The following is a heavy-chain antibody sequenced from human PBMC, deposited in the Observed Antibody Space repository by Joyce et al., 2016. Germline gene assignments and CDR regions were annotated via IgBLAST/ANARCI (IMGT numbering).Heavy chain of an antibody. J-gene: IGHJ3*01. CDR3: ARSYGSGSFDV. CDR1: GYIFTGYY. Sequence: QVQLVQSGAEVKKPGASVKVSCKASGYIFTGYYMNWLRQAPGQGPEWMGRFNPNSGGTNYAQKFQGRVTMTRDTSISTAYMELSRLRYDDTAVYYCARSYGSGSFDVWGQGTMVIVSS. CDR2: FNPNSGGT. V-gene: IGHV1-2*06. D-gene: IGHD3-10*01.